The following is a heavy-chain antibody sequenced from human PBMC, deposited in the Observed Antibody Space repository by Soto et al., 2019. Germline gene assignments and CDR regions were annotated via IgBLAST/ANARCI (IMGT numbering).Heavy chain of an antibody. Sequence: SETLSLTGTVSCGSISSVGYYWSWIRQHPGKCLEWIGYIYYIGIXXYNPSLKXXVTISVDTSNXQFSLXLISVTSADTAVYYCAHFRMDAFDIWGQGTMVTVS. CDR2: IYYIGIX. CDR1: CGSISSVGYY. CDR3: AHFRMDAFDI. V-gene: IGHV4-31*01. J-gene: IGHJ3*02. D-gene: IGHD2-15*01.